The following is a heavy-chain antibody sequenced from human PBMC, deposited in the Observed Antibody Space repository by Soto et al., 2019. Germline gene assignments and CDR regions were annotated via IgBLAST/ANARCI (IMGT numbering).Heavy chain of an antibody. CDR2: ISGSGGST. V-gene: IGHV3-23*01. D-gene: IGHD3-3*01. CDR1: GFTFSSYA. CDR3: AKDRESLTIFGVVSELPTRFDP. J-gene: IGHJ5*02. Sequence: EVQLLESGGGLVQPGGSLRLSCAASGFTFSSYAMSWVRQAPGKGLEWVSAISGSGGSTYYADSVKGRFTISRDNSKNTLYLQMNSLRAEDTAVYYCAKDRESLTIFGVVSELPTRFDPWGQGTLVTVSS.